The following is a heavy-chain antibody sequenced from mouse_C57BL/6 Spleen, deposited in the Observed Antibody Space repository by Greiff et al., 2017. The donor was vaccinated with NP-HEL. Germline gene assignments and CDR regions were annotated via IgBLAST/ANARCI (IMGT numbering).Heavy chain of an antibody. D-gene: IGHD2-3*01. V-gene: IGHV1-15*01. CDR2: IDPETGGT. CDR1: GYTFTDYE. CDR3: TRGGYYVGWFAY. J-gene: IGHJ3*01. Sequence: VQLKESGAELVRPGASVTLSCKASGYTFTDYEMHWVKQTPVHGLEWIGAIDPETGGTAYNQKFKGKAILTADKSSSTAYMELRSLTSEDSAVYYCTRGGYYVGWFAYWGQGTLVTVSA.